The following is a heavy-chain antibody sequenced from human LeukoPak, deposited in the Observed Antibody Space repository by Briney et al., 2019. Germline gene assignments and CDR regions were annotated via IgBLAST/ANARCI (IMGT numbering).Heavy chain of an antibody. CDR2: ISTSGSTI. CDR3: ARETTTYNAFEI. J-gene: IGHJ3*02. D-gene: IGHD4-17*01. CDR1: GFAFSGYE. Sequence: GGSLRLSCAASGFAFSGYEMNCVRQAPGKGREWVSYISTSGSTIYYADSVKGRFTISRDDAKSSLYLQMNSLRAEDTAVYYCARETTTYNAFEIWGQGTMVTVSS. V-gene: IGHV3-48*03.